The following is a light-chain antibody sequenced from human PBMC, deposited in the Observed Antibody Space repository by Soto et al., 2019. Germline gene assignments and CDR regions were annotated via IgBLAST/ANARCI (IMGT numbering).Light chain of an antibody. Sequence: QSAPTQPASVSGWPGQSITYYCTGTSSDVGGSIYVSWYQLSPGKAPKLLIYDVDRPSGVSNRFSGSKSGNTASLTISGLQAEDEADYYCNSYTSSGTVVFGGATKLTVL. CDR3: NSYTSSGTVV. CDR1: SSDVGGSIY. CDR2: DV. J-gene: IGLJ3*02. V-gene: IGLV2-14*01.